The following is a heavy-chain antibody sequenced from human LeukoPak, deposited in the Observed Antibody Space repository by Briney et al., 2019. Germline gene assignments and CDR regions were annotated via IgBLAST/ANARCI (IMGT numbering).Heavy chain of an antibody. CDR3: ARARYFDY. Sequence: ASVKVSCKASGYTFTGYNMHWVRQAPGQGLEWMGWINPNSGGANYARNFQGRVTMTRDTSVSTVYTEVSSLRSDDTAVYYCARARYFDYWGQGTLVTVSS. D-gene: IGHD5-12*01. CDR1: GYTFTGYN. V-gene: IGHV1-2*02. J-gene: IGHJ4*02. CDR2: INPNSGGA.